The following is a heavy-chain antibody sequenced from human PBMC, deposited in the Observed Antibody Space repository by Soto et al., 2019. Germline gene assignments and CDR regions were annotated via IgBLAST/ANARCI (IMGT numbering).Heavy chain of an antibody. CDR2: IDPSDSYT. Sequence: GESLKISCQGSAYSCTNYWVTWVRQIPGKGLEWMGRIDPSDSYTSYSPSFYGHVTISADKSISTAYLQWSTLKASDTAMYYCARHLYDDNSYYYNYYGVDVWGQGTTLTVSS. D-gene: IGHD3-22*01. CDR3: ARHLYDDNSYYYNYYGVDV. J-gene: IGHJ6*02. CDR1: AYSCTNYW. V-gene: IGHV5-10-1*01.